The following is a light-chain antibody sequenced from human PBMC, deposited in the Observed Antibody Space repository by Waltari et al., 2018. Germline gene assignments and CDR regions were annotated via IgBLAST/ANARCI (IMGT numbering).Light chain of an antibody. CDR3: QQSYGSPIT. CDR1: QSISSY. V-gene: IGKV1-39*01. Sequence: EIQMTQSPSSLSASVGDRVTITCRASQSISSYVNWYHQKPGKPPNLLIHAASNLQSGVPSRFSGSGSGTDFILGVSDVQPEDFATYYCQQSYGSPITFGQGTRLEIK. CDR2: AAS. J-gene: IGKJ5*01.